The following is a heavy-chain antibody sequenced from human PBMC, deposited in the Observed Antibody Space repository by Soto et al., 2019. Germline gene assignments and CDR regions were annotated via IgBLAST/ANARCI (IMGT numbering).Heavy chain of an antibody. J-gene: IGHJ4*02. Sequence: EVQLVESGGRLVQPGGSLRLSCAASGFTFSSYWMSWVRQAPGKGLEWVAKIKEDGNEKYYVDSVKGRFTISRDNANNLVYLQMNSLRADDAAVYYCARDYPGYWGQGTLVTVSS. D-gene: IGHD3-16*02. CDR1: GFTFSSYW. V-gene: IGHV3-7*01. CDR3: ARDYPGY. CDR2: IKEDGNEK.